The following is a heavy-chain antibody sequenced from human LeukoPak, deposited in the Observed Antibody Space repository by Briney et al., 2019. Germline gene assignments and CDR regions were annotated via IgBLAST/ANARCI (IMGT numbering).Heavy chain of an antibody. Sequence: PGRSLRLSCTASGFTFGDYAMSWVRQAPGKGVEWVGFIRSKAYGGTTEYAASVKGRFTISRDDSKSIAYLQMNSLKTEDTAVYYCTIDWGPDLPLDYWGQGTLVTVSS. CDR1: GFTFGDYA. CDR2: IRSKAYGGTT. D-gene: IGHD7-27*01. CDR3: TIDWGPDLPLDY. J-gene: IGHJ4*02. V-gene: IGHV3-49*04.